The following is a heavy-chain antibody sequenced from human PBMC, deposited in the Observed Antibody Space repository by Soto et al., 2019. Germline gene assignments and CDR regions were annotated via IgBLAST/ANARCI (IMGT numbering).Heavy chain of an antibody. CDR2: IYYSGST. D-gene: IGHD6-19*01. CDR3: ARAPYSSGWPHS. V-gene: IGHV4-39*07. Sequence: SETLSLTCTVSGGSISSSSYYWGWIRQPPGKGLEWIGSIYYSGSTYYNPSLKSRVTISVDTSKNQFSLKLASVTAADTAVHYCARAPYSSGWPHSWGQGTLVTVSS. CDR1: GGSISSSSYY. J-gene: IGHJ4*02.